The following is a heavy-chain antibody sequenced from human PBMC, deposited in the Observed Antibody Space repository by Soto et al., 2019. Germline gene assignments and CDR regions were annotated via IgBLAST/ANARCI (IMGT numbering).Heavy chain of an antibody. V-gene: IGHV1-58*02. Sequence: SVKVSCKASGFTFTSSAMQWVRQARGQRLEWIGWIVVGSGNTNYAQKFQERVTITRDMSTSTAYMELSSLRSEDTAVYYCAAAGTYYDFWSGYLLYWGQGTLVTVSS. CDR2: IVVGSGNT. CDR1: GFTFTSSA. D-gene: IGHD3-3*01. J-gene: IGHJ4*02. CDR3: AAAGTYYDFWSGYLLY.